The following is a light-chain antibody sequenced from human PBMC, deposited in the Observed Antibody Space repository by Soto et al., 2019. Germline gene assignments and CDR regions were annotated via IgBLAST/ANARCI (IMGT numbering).Light chain of an antibody. CDR2: DVS. V-gene: IGKV1-5*01. Sequence: GDRVTITCRASQRISGWLAWYQQKPGKAPKLLIYDVSSLESGVPSRFSGSGSGTEFTLTISSLQPDDFAVYYCQQYHDWWTFGPGTRVEVK. CDR1: QRISGW. J-gene: IGKJ1*01. CDR3: QQYHDWWT.